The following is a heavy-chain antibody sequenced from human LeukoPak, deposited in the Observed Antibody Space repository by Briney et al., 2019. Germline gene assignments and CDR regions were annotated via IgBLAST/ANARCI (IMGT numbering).Heavy chain of an antibody. CDR3: ARDHLRYNWNHDAFDI. V-gene: IGHV4-59*01. CDR2: IYYSGST. Sequence: SETLSLTCTVSGGSISSYCWTWIRQPPGKGLEGLGYIYYSGSTNYNPSLKSRVTISLDTSKNQFSLRLTSVTAADTAVYYCARDHLRYNWNHDAFDIWGQGTMVTVSS. CDR1: GGSISSYC. J-gene: IGHJ3*02. D-gene: IGHD1-20*01.